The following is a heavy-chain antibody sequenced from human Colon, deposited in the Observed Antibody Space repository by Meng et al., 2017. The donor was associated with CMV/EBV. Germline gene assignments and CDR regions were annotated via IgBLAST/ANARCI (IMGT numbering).Heavy chain of an antibody. D-gene: IGHD6-13*01. Sequence: QVHVVQCGAEVKKPGSSVKCSCKASGGPFDTSSFNWVRQAPGQGLEWMGGIIPMFGSPSYSQKFRGRVTITADELEVNSLRSEDTAVYYCARGKQAGFDLWGQGTLVPVSS. CDR1: GGPFDTSS. V-gene: IGHV1-69*12. J-gene: IGHJ5*02. CDR2: IIPMFGSP. CDR3: ARGKQAGFDL.